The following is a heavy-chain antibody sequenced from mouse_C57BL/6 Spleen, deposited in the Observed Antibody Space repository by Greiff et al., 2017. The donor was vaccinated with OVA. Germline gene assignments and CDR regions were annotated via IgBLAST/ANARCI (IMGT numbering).Heavy chain of an antibody. CDR3: ARGGDYDGAIDY. V-gene: IGHV1-55*01. Sequence: QVQLQQPGAELVKPGASVKMSCKASGYTFTSYWITWVKQRPGQGLEWIGDIYPGSGSTNYNEKFKSKATLTVDTSSSTAYMQLSSLTSEDSAVYDSARGGDYDGAIDYWGQGTSVTVSS. J-gene: IGHJ4*01. CDR2: IYPGSGST. D-gene: IGHD2-4*01. CDR1: GYTFTSYW.